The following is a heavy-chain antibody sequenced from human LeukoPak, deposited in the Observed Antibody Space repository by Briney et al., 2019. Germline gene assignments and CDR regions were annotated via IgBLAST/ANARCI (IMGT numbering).Heavy chain of an antibody. CDR2: ISGNGGCT. Sequence: GGSLRLSCAASGFTFSNYAMSWVRQAPGKGLEWVSAISGNGGCTYYADSVKGRFTISRDNSKNPLYLQMNSLRAEDTAVYYCATYITGFDYWGQGTLVTVSS. V-gene: IGHV3-23*01. CDR1: GFTFSNYA. D-gene: IGHD1-1*01. CDR3: ATYITGFDY. J-gene: IGHJ4*02.